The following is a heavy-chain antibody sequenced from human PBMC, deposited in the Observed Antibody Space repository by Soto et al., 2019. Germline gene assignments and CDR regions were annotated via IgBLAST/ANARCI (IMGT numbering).Heavy chain of an antibody. V-gene: IGHV1-18*01. Sequence: QVQLVQSGAEVKNPGASVKVSCKTSGYTFTKYGVGWVRQAPGQGLEWMGWISGSSGNANYAEKVQGRITLTPDTSTSTAYITLRSLRSDDTAVYYCAREMAGLGGEYDYWGQGTLVTVSS. CDR3: AREMAGLGGEYDY. CDR2: ISGSSGNA. J-gene: IGHJ4*02. CDR1: GYTFTKYG. D-gene: IGHD3-16*01.